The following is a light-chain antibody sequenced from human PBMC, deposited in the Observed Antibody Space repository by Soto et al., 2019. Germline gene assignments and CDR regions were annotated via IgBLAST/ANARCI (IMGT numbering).Light chain of an antibody. CDR2: DVS. J-gene: IGLJ1*01. Sequence: QSALTQPPSASGSPGQSVTISCTGTSSDVGAYNYVSWYQQHPGKAPKLMIYDVSKRPSGVPYRFSGSKSGNAASLTVSGLQGEDEADYYCQSYDSSPSGYVFGTGTKLTVL. CDR1: SSDVGAYNY. V-gene: IGLV2-8*01. CDR3: QSYDSSPSGYV.